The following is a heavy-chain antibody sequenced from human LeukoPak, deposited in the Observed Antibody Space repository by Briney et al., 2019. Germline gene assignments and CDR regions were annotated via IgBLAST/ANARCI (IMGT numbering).Heavy chain of an antibody. CDR3: ARNGYGSGSSY. D-gene: IGHD3-10*01. Sequence: SETLSLTCAVSGGSMSSVSNFWSWIRQPAGKGLEWIGRIHTSGNPNYNPSLKSRVTISVDTSKNQFSLQLNSVTAADTAVYYCARNGYGSGSSYWGQGTLVTVSS. J-gene: IGHJ4*02. CDR2: IHTSGNP. V-gene: IGHV4-61*02. CDR1: GGSMSSVSNF.